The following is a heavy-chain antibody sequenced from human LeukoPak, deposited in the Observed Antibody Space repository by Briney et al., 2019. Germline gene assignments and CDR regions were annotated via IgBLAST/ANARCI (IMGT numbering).Heavy chain of an antibody. J-gene: IGHJ4*02. V-gene: IGHV2-5*04. Sequence: SGPTLVRPSQTLTLTCSFSGFSLSTERVAVAWIGQPPGDALERLAPIYSDDDKRYRPSLKNRVSITKDTSKNELVLTLTNVEAVDTGTYYCVRGPRDSSYYNVFDYWGQGTLVTVSS. CDR1: GFSLSTERVA. D-gene: IGHD3-10*01. CDR2: IYSDDDK. CDR3: VRGPRDSSYYNVFDY.